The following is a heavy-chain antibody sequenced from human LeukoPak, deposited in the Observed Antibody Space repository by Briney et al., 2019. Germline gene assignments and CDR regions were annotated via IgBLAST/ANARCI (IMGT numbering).Heavy chain of an antibody. J-gene: IGHJ6*04. Sequence: SGGSLRLSCAASGFTFSSYWMSWVRQAPGKGLEWVANIKQDGSEKYYVDSVEGRFTISRDNAKNSLYLQMNSLRAEDTAVYYCARDLTVVVPAAISSTRVSMDVWGKGTTVTVSS. CDR3: ARDLTVVVPAAISSTRVSMDV. CDR1: GFTFSSYW. CDR2: IKQDGSEK. D-gene: IGHD2-2*02. V-gene: IGHV3-7*01.